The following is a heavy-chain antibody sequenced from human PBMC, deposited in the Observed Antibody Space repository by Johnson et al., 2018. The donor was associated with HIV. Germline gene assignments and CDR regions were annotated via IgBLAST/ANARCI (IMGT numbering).Heavy chain of an antibody. Sequence: VQLVESGGGLVKPGGSLRLSCAASGFTVSSNYMSCVRQAPGKGLEWVSVIGTAGDTYYPGSVKGRFTISRENAKNSLYLQMNSLRAGDTAVYYCARVAHSHTHAFDIWGQGTMVTVSS. CDR3: ARVAHSHTHAFDI. CDR2: IGTAGDT. D-gene: IGHD6-13*01. V-gene: IGHV3-13*01. CDR1: GFTVSSNY. J-gene: IGHJ3*02.